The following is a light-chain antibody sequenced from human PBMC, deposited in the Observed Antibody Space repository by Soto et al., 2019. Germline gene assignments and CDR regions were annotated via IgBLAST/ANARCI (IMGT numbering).Light chain of an antibody. CDR2: AAS. CDR3: QQYYSYPAT. V-gene: IGKV1-8*01. Sequence: AIRMTQSPSSLSASTGDRVTITCRASQGISSYLAWYQQKPGKAPKLLIYAASTLQSGVPSRFSGSGSGTDFTLTISCLHSEDFATYYCQQYYSYPATFGQGTKVEIK. J-gene: IGKJ1*01. CDR1: QGISSY.